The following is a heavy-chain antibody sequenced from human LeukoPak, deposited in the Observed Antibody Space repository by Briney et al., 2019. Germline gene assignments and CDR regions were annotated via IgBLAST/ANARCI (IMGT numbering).Heavy chain of an antibody. J-gene: IGHJ4*02. CDR2: IYHSGST. CDR3: ARGLYCTNGVCPYYFDY. V-gene: IGHV4-38-2*02. Sequence: SETLSLTCTVSDYSINSNYYWGWIRQPPGKGLEWIGTIYHSGSTHYNPSLKSRLAISVDTSKNQFSLRLSSVTAADTAIYYCARGLYCTNGVCPYYFDYWGQGTLVTVSS. CDR1: DYSINSNYY. D-gene: IGHD2-8*01.